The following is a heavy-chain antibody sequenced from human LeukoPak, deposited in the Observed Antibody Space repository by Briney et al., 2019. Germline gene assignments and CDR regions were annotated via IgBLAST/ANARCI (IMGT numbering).Heavy chain of an antibody. V-gene: IGHV1-2*06. CDR1: GHTFTGHH. Sequence: ASVKVSCKTSGHTFTGHHMHWVRQAPGQGLEWMGRINPNSGDTNYAQKFQGRVTMTRDTSISTAYMELSRLTSDDTAMYYCARDYCSSTSCLFDYWGQGTLVTVSS. CDR2: INPNSGDT. CDR3: ARDYCSSTSCLFDY. J-gene: IGHJ4*02. D-gene: IGHD2-2*01.